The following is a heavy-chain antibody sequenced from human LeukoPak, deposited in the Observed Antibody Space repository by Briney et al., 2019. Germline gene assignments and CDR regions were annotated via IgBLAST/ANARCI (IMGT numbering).Heavy chain of an antibody. Sequence: PGRSLRLSCAASGFTFSSYAMHWVRQAPGKGLEWVAVISYDGSNKYYADSVKGRFTISRDNSENTLYLQMNSLRAEDTAVYYCARARAAAGFDYWGQGTLVTVSS. CDR1: GFTFSSYA. D-gene: IGHD6-13*01. CDR2: ISYDGSNK. J-gene: IGHJ4*02. CDR3: ARARAAAGFDY. V-gene: IGHV3-30-3*01.